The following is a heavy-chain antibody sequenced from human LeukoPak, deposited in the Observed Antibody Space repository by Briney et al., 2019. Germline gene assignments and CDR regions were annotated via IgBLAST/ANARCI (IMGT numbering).Heavy chain of an antibody. CDR2: IIPIFGTA. D-gene: IGHD3-10*01. Sequence: SVKVSCKASGGTFSSYAISWVRQAPGQGLEWMGGIIPIFGTANYAQKFQGRVTITADESTSTAYMELSSLRSEDTAVYYCARSITMVRGVIIRRHSRLDYWGQGTLVTVSS. J-gene: IGHJ4*02. CDR1: GGTFSSYA. CDR3: ARSITMVRGVIIRRHSRLDY. V-gene: IGHV1-69*01.